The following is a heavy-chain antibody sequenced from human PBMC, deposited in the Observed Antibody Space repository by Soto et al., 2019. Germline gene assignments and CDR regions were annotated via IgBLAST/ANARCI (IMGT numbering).Heavy chain of an antibody. Sequence: GGSLRLSCAASGFTFSSYWMSWVRQAPGKGLEWVANIKQDGSEKYYVDSVKGRFTISRDNAKNSLYLQMNSLRAEDTAVYYCARARGYSYGYYFDYWGQGTLVTVSS. J-gene: IGHJ4*02. D-gene: IGHD5-18*01. CDR2: IKQDGSEK. CDR3: ARARGYSYGYYFDY. V-gene: IGHV3-7*01. CDR1: GFTFSSYW.